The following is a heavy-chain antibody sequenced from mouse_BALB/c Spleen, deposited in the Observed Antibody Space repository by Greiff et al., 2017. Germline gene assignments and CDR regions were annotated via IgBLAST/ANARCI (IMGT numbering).Heavy chain of an antibody. CDR2: IYPGDGDT. J-gene: IGHJ2*01. D-gene: IGHD4-1*01. Sequence: VKLMESGAELARPGASVKLSCKASGYTFTSYWMQWVKQRPGQGLEWIGAIYPGDGDTRYTQKFKGKATLTADKSSSTAYMQLSSLASEDSAVYYCARRQLTGTYYFDYWGQGTTLTVSS. CDR3: ARRQLTGTYYFDY. CDR1: GYTFTSYW. V-gene: IGHV1-87*01.